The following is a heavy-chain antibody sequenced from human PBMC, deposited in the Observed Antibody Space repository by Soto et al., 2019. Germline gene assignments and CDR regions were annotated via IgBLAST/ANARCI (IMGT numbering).Heavy chain of an antibody. CDR2: LYYGRSA. Sequence: QVQLQESGPGLVKPSETLSLTCAVSGDSISSYYCMWIRQPPGKGLESIGYLYYGRSANYNPSLKRRVTLSADTSTNPCSLTLISMTAADTAVYYCVLRSMAVVPAYWGQGTLVTVSS. CDR1: GDSISSYY. CDR3: VLRSMAVVPAY. J-gene: IGHJ4*02. D-gene: IGHD3-22*01. V-gene: IGHV4-59*01.